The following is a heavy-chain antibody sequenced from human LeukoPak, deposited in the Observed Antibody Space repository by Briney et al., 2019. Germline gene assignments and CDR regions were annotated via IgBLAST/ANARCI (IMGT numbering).Heavy chain of an antibody. CDR3: ATDILGSSWSR. D-gene: IGHD6-13*01. J-gene: IGHJ4*02. CDR1: GFTFSSYW. CDR2: VNSDGSSA. V-gene: IGHV3-74*01. Sequence: PGGSLRLSCAASGFTFSSYWMHWVRQAPGKGLVWVSRVNSDGSSASYADSVKGRFTISRDNAKNTLSLQMNSLRAGDTAVYYCATDILGSSWSRWGQGTLVTVSS.